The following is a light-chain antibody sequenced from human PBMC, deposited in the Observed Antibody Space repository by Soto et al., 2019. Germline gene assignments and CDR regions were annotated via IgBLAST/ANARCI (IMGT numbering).Light chain of an antibody. CDR1: SSDIGGYNY. CDR3: SSYTIDSTVV. CDR2: EVS. V-gene: IGLV2-14*01. J-gene: IGLJ2*01. Sequence: QSVLTQPASVSGSPGQSITISCTGTSSDIGGYNYVSWYQQHPGKAPQLMIFEVSDRPSGVSHRFSGSKSGNTASLTISGLQADDEAHYYCSSYTIDSTVVFGGGTKVTVL.